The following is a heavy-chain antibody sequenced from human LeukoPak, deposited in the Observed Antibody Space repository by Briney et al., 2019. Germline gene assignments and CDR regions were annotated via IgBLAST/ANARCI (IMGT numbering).Heavy chain of an antibody. J-gene: IGHJ3*02. CDR3: AKDGFKYYDFWSGSNDAFDI. Sequence: GGSLRLSRAASGFTFSSYAMSWVRQAPGKGLEWVTVSSGSGGSTYYADSVKGRFTISRDNSKNTLYLQMNSLRAEDTAVYYCAKDGFKYYDFWSGSNDAFDIWGQGTMVTVSS. CDR1: GFTFSSYA. V-gene: IGHV3-23*01. D-gene: IGHD3-3*01. CDR2: SSGSGGST.